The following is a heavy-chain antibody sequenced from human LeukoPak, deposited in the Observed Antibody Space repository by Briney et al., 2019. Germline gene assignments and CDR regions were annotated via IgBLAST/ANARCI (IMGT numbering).Heavy chain of an antibody. J-gene: IGHJ6*02. Sequence: GASVKVSCKASGGTFSSYAISWVRQAPGQGLEWMGGIIPIFGTANYAQKFQGRVTITTDESTSTAYMELSSLRSEDPAVYYCARVGNERGYSGYEYGYYYYGMDVWGQGTTVTVSS. CDR3: ARVGNERGYSGYEYGYYYYGMDV. CDR1: GGTFSSYA. V-gene: IGHV1-69*05. D-gene: IGHD5-12*01. CDR2: IIPIFGTA.